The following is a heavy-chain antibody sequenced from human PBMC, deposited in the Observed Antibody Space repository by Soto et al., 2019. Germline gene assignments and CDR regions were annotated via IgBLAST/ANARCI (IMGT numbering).Heavy chain of an antibody. Sequence: SETLSLPCAVYGGSFSGYYWSWIRQPPGKGLEWIGEINHSGSTNYNPSLKSRVTISVDTSKNQFSLKLSSVTAADTAVYYCARGGDCSSTSCHLYYFDYWGQGTLVTVSS. D-gene: IGHD2-2*01. CDR2: INHSGST. J-gene: IGHJ4*02. CDR1: GGSFSGYY. CDR3: ARGGDCSSTSCHLYYFDY. V-gene: IGHV4-34*01.